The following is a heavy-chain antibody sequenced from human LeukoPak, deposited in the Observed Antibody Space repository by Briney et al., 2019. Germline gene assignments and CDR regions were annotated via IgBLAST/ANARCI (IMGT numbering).Heavy chain of an antibody. V-gene: IGHV4-59*12. CDR3: ARLWFGELLWRRWGKNWFDP. D-gene: IGHD3-10*01. Sequence: SETLSLTCTVSGGSISSYYWSWIRQPPGKGLEWIGYIYYSGSTNYNPSLKSRVTISVDTSKNQFSLKLSSVTAADTAVYYCARLWFGELLWRRWGKNWFDPWGQGTLVTVSS. CDR2: IYYSGST. CDR1: GGSISSYY. J-gene: IGHJ5*02.